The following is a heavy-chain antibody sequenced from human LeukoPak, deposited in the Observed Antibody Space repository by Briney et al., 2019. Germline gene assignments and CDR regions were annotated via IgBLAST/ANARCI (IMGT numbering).Heavy chain of an antibody. Sequence: GGSLRLSGAASGFTFSSYWMSWVRQAPGKGLEWVANIKQDGSEKYYVDSVKGRFTISRDNAKNSLHLQMNSLRAEDTAVYYCARAGGTYYGIAFDIWGQGTMVTVSS. J-gene: IGHJ3*02. D-gene: IGHD1-26*01. V-gene: IGHV3-7*01. CDR2: IKQDGSEK. CDR1: GFTFSSYW. CDR3: ARAGGTYYGIAFDI.